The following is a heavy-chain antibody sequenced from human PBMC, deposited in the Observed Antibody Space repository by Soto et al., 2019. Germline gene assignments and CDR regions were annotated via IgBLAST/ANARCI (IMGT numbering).Heavy chain of an antibody. CDR1: GYSVTSYW. V-gene: IGHV5-51*01. J-gene: IGHJ3*02. CDR2: IYPGDSDT. Sequence: GESLKISCGGSGYSVTSYWIGRERQMPGKGLEWMGIIYPGDSDTRYSPSFQGQVTISADKSISTAYLQWRSLKASDTAMYYCARRRSSGRYRWDAFEIWGQGKMVIV. D-gene: IGHD1-26*01. CDR3: ARRRSSGRYRWDAFEI.